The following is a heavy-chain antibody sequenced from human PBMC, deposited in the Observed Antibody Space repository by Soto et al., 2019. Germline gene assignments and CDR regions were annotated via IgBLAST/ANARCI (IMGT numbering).Heavy chain of an antibody. V-gene: IGHV3-21*01. D-gene: IGHD4-17*01. J-gene: IGHJ4*02. Sequence: EVQLVESGGGLVKPGGSLRLSCAASGFTFSSYSMNWVRQAPGKGLEWVSSISSSSSYIYYADSVKGRFTISRDNAKKSLYLQMNSLRAEDTAVYYCARVSDDYGDHLPYFDYWGQGTLVTVSS. CDR3: ARVSDDYGDHLPYFDY. CDR2: ISSSSSYI. CDR1: GFTFSSYS.